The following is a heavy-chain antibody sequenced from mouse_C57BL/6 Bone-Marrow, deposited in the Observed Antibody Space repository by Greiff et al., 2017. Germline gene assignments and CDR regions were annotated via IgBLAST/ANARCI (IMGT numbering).Heavy chain of an antibody. CDR3: ARGDGYPPYAMDY. CDR1: GYSFTGYF. Sequence: DVKLVESGPELVKPGASVKISCKASGYSFTGYFMNWVKQSHGKSLEWIGRINPYNGDTFYNQKFKGKATLTVDKSSSTAHMELLSLTSEDFAVYYCARGDGYPPYAMDYWGQGTSVTVSS. J-gene: IGHJ4*01. CDR2: INPYNGDT. V-gene: IGHV1-37*01. D-gene: IGHD2-3*01.